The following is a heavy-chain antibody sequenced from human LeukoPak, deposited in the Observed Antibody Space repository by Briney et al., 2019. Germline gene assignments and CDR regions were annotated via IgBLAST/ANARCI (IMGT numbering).Heavy chain of an antibody. Sequence: SVKVSCKTSGGTLLSHTFSWVRQAPGQGLEWMGKITPVINTANYAQTFQDRVSIYADKSTTTVYMDLSGLRPDDTAVYYCTRVNLRGSNYNWFDPWGQGTRVTVSS. D-gene: IGHD4-4*01. J-gene: IGHJ5*02. CDR2: ITPVINTA. CDR1: GGTLLSHT. CDR3: TRVNLRGSNYNWFDP. V-gene: IGHV1-69*08.